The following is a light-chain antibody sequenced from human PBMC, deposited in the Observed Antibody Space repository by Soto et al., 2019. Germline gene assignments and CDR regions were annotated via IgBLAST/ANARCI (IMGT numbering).Light chain of an antibody. CDR3: QQRSNWPRIT. Sequence: EIVMTQSPATLSVSPGERATLSCRASQSVSNNLAWYQQKPGQAPRLLIYGASTRATGIPARFSGSGSGTDFTLTISSLQSEDFAVYYCQQRSNWPRITFGQGTRLEIK. CDR2: GAS. J-gene: IGKJ5*01. CDR1: QSVSNN. V-gene: IGKV3-15*01.